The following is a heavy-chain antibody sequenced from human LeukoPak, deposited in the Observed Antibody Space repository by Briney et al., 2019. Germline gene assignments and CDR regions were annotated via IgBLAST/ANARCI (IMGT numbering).Heavy chain of an antibody. J-gene: IGHJ5*02. D-gene: IGHD2-2*01. V-gene: IGHV1-69*06. CDR3: ARERYCSSTSCYLWFDP. CDR1: VGTFSSYA. Sequence: SVKVSCKASVGTFSSYAISWVRQAPGQGLEWMGGIIPIFGTANYAQKFQGRVTITADKSTSTAYMELSSLRSEDTAVYYCARERYCSSTSCYLWFDPWGQGTLVTVSS. CDR2: IIPIFGTA.